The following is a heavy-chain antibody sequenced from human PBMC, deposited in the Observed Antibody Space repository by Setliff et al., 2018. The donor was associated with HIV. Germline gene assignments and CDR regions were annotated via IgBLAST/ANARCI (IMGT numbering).Heavy chain of an antibody. CDR3: ATGPFDY. CDR1: GIIFTDAW. Sequence: GGSLRLSCTTSGIIFTDAWMNWVRRAPGKGLEWVGLIKHNSDGGTTDFAAPVKGRFTISRDDSKNTVYLQMNSLKIDDTGLYYCATGPFDYWGQGTLVTVSS. J-gene: IGHJ4*02. V-gene: IGHV3-15*07. CDR2: IKHNSDGGTT.